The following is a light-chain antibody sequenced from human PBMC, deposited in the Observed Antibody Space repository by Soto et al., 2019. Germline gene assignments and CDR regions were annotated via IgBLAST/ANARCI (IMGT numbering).Light chain of an antibody. CDR1: TSDIGDSNY. CDR2: DVT. J-gene: IGLJ1*01. CDR3: SSYASSSALYV. V-gene: IGLV2-14*03. Sequence: QSALPQPASGSGSPGQSITISCTGTTSDIGDSNYVSWYQQHPGKAPKLMIYDVTSRPSGVSNRFSGSKSGNTASLTISGLQAEDEVDYYCSSYASSSALYVFGTGTKLTVL.